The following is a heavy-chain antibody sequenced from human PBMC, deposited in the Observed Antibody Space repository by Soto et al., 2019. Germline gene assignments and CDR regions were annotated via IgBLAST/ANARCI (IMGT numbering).Heavy chain of an antibody. CDR2: IFQSGST. CDR1: GGSISSNNW. D-gene: IGHD1-26*01. CDR3: ARVYSGSYSDS. J-gene: IGHJ4*02. Sequence: SETLSLTCAVSGGSISSNNWWSWVRQPPGKGLEWIGEIFQSGSTHYRLSLKSRVTISVDKSKNHFSLNLTSVTAADTAVYYCARVYSGSYSDSWGQGTLVTVSS. V-gene: IGHV4-4*02.